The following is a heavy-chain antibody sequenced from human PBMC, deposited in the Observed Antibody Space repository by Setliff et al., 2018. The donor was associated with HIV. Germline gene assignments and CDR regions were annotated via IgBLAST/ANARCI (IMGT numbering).Heavy chain of an antibody. V-gene: IGHV2-5*02. CDR3: AHSLVKVFGGSGKHNGCDR. Sequence: SGPTLVNPTQTLTLTCTFSGFSLSTSGVGVGWIRQPPGKALEWLALIYWDDDKRYSPSLKSRLTITTDTSKNQVVLPMTNMDPVDTATYHCAHSLVKVFGGSGKHNGCDRRGQGSLVIACS. J-gene: IGHJ5*02. CDR1: GFSLSTSGVG. D-gene: IGHD3-10*01. CDR2: IYWDDDK.